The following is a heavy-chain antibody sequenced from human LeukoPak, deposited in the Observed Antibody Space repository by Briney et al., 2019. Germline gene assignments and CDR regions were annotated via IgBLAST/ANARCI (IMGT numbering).Heavy chain of an antibody. D-gene: IGHD6-19*01. V-gene: IGHV4-39*07. J-gene: IGHJ4*02. CDR2: IYYSGST. CDR1: GGSISSSYYY. CDR3: ARSRDKQWLVRRDFDY. Sequence: LETLSLTCTVSGGSISSSYYYWGWLRQPPGKGLEWIGSIYYSGSTNYNPSLKSRVTISVDTSKNQFSLKLSSVTAADTAVYYCARSRDKQWLVRRDFDYWGQGTLVTVSS.